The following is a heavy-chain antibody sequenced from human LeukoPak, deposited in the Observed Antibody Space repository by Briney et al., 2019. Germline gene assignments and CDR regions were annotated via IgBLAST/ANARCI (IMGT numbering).Heavy chain of an antibody. D-gene: IGHD1-20*01. CDR2: ISSSGST. CDR1: GGSISSSSYF. V-gene: IGHV4-39*01. J-gene: IGHJ5*02. CDR3: ARHSNWNAGVDWFDP. Sequence: PSETLSLTCTVSGGSISSSSYFWGWIRQPPGKGLEWIGSISSSGSTYYNPALKSRVTISVDTSKNQLSLKLNSVTAADTAVYYCARHSNWNAGVDWFDPWGQGTLVTVSS.